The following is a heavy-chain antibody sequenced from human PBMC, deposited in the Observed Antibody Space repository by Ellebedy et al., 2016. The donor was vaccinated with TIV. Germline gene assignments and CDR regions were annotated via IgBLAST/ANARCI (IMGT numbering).Heavy chain of an antibody. Sequence: MPSETLSLTCTVPGASISSYYWSWIRQLPGKGLEWIGYIYYSGSTNYNPSLKGLFTISVETSKNQFALKLSSVTAADTAVYYCARTYDPPCYYFDYWGQGTLVTVSS. J-gene: IGHJ4*02. V-gene: IGHV4-59*08. CDR1: GASISSYY. D-gene: IGHD3-22*01. CDR2: IYYSGST. CDR3: ARTYDPPCYYFDY.